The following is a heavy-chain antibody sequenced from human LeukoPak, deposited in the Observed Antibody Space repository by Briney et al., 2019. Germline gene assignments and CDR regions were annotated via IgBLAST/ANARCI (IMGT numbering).Heavy chain of an antibody. CDR3: ASADGDPDYYYYGMDV. J-gene: IGHJ6*02. V-gene: IGHV1-3*01. D-gene: IGHD4-17*01. CDR1: GYTFTSYA. Sequence: ASVKVSCKASGYTFTSYAMHWVRQAPGQRLEWMGWINAGNGNTKYSQKFQGRVTITRDTSASTAYMELSSLRSEDTAVYYCASADGDPDYYYYGMDVWGQGTTVTVSS. CDR2: INAGNGNT.